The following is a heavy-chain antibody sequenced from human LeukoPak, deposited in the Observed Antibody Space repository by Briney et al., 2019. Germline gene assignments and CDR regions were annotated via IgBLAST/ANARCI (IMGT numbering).Heavy chain of an antibody. CDR1: GFTFSSYE. Sequence: GSLRPSCAVSGFTFSSYEMNWVRPAPGKGLEWVSYISSSGSTIYYADSVKGRFTISRDNAKNSLYLQMNSLRAEDTALYYCATHSYYYGSGSYPHYLDYWGQGTLVTVSS. CDR2: ISSSGSTI. V-gene: IGHV3-48*03. D-gene: IGHD3-10*01. J-gene: IGHJ4*02. CDR3: ATHSYYYGSGSYPHYLDY.